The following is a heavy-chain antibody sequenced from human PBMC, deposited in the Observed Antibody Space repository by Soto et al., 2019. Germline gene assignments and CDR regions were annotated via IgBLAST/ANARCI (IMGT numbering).Heavy chain of an antibody. D-gene: IGHD6-19*01. CDR3: AKEPGYSSGWGPFDY. CDR2: ISGSGGST. Sequence: VGSQILSCAASGFTFRSYSMSWVRQAPGKGLEWVSAISGSGGSTYYADSVKGRFTISRDNSKNTLYLQMNSLRAEDTAVYYCAKEPGYSSGWGPFDYWGQGTLVTVSS. J-gene: IGHJ4*02. V-gene: IGHV3-23*01. CDR1: GFTFRSYS.